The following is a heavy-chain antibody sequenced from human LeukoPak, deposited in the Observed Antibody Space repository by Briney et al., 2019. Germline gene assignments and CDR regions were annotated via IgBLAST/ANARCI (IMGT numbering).Heavy chain of an antibody. CDR1: GYTFTDYY. D-gene: IGHD6-6*01. V-gene: IGHV1-2*06. CDR2: INPNSGGT. Sequence: ASVKVSCKASGYTFTDYYMHWVRQAPGQGLEWMGRINPNSGGTNYAQKFQGRVTMTRDTSISTAYMELSRLRSDDTAVFYCARIAKLVPAQDAFDIWGQGTMVTVSS. CDR3: ARIAKLVPAQDAFDI. J-gene: IGHJ3*02.